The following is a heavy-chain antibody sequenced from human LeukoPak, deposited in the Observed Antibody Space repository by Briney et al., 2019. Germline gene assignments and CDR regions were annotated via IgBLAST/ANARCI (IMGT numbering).Heavy chain of an antibody. Sequence: ASVKVSCKASGGTFSSYAISWVRQAPGQGLECMGGIIPIFGTANYAQKFQGRVTITTDESTSTAYMEPSSLRSEDTAVYYCARNIAAAGTVFGYWGQGTLVTVSS. CDR2: IIPIFGTA. CDR1: GGTFSSYA. CDR3: ARNIAAAGTVFGY. J-gene: IGHJ4*02. D-gene: IGHD6-13*01. V-gene: IGHV1-69*05.